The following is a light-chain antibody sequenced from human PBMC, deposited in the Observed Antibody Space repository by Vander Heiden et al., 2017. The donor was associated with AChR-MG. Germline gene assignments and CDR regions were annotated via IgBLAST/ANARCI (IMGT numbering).Light chain of an antibody. CDR2: WGS. J-gene: IGKJ3*01. V-gene: IGKV4-1*01. Sequence: DFVLTQYPDSLAVSLGERATINCESSQSVFYSSKTKDYLAWYRPKPRPPPHLLIYWGSTRQSGVPERFRGSGSGTHFTLTMNSLEAEDVAVYYCEQYYYTAFTFGREAKVDI. CDR3: EQYYYTAFT. CDR1: QSVFYSSKTKDY.